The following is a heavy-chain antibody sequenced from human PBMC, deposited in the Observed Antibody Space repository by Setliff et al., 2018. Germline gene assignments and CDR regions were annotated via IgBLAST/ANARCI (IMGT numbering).Heavy chain of an antibody. V-gene: IGHV7-4-1*02. CDR1: GYTFTSYA. CDR3: ARDNRGYAWDYYYYMDV. J-gene: IGHJ6*03. Sequence: ASVKVSCKASGYTFTSYAMNWVRQAPGQGLEWMGWINTNTGNPTYAQGFTGRFVFSLDTPVSTAYLQISSLKAEDTAVYYCARDNRGYAWDYYYYMDVWGKGTTVTVSS. CDR2: INTNTGNP. D-gene: IGHD2-15*01.